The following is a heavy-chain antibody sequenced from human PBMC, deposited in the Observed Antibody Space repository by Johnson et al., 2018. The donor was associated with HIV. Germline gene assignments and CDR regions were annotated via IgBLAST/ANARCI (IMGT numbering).Heavy chain of an antibody. D-gene: IGHD3-3*01. Sequence: VQLVESGGGVVQPGGSLRLSCAASGFTFSDYGMHWVRQAPGKGLEWVSFIQYDESNKYYADSVKGRFTISRDNSKNTLYLQMNSLRAEDTAVYYCAKPYYDFWSGSSPPAGWGQGTMVTVSS. J-gene: IGHJ3*01. CDR1: GFTFSDYG. CDR2: IQYDESNK. CDR3: AKPYYDFWSGSSPPAG. V-gene: IGHV3-30*02.